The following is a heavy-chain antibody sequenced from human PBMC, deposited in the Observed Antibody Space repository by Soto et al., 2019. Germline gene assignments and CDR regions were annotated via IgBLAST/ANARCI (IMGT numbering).Heavy chain of an antibody. Sequence: GGSLSLSCATPGFSFGSYWVSWVRQVPGKGLEWVANIKQDGSEKYYVDSVKGRFTISRDNAKNSLYLQMNSLRAEDTAVYYCARVRSELITFGRVIAYFDYWGQGT. CDR1: GFSFGSYW. V-gene: IGHV3-7*01. D-gene: IGHD3-16*02. J-gene: IGHJ4*02. CDR2: IKQDGSEK. CDR3: ARVRSELITFGRVIAYFDY.